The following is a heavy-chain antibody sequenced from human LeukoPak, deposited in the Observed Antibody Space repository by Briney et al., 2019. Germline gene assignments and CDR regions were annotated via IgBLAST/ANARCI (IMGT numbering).Heavy chain of an antibody. CDR1: GGTFSSYA. CDR2: IIPILGVA. Sequence: SVKVSCKASGGTFSSYAISWVRQAPGQGLEWMGRIIPILGVANYAQKFQGRVTITADKSTSTAYMELSSLRSEDTAVYYCARVDTAMVMDYWGQGTLVTVSS. J-gene: IGHJ4*02. V-gene: IGHV1-69*04. CDR3: ARVDTAMVMDY. D-gene: IGHD5-18*01.